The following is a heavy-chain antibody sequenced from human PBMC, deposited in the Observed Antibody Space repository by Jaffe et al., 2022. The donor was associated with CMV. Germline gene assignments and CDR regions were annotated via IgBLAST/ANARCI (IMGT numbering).Heavy chain of an antibody. D-gene: IGHD6-6*01. J-gene: IGHJ5*02. CDR1: GFTFDDYA. CDR2: ISWNSGSI. CDR3: AKGDPSIAARPNWFDP. Sequence: EVQLVESGGGLVQPGRSLRLSCAASGFTFDDYAMHWVRQAPGKGLEWVSGISWNSGSIGYADSVKGRFTISRDNAKNSLYLQMNSLRAEDTALYYCAKGDPSIAARPNWFDPWGQGTLVTVSS. V-gene: IGHV3-9*01.